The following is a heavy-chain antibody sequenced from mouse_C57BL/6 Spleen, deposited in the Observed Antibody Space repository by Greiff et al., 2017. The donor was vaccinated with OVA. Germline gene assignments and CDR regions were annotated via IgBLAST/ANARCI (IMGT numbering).Heavy chain of an antibody. D-gene: IGHD2-14*01. V-gene: IGHV7-3*01. CDR2: IRNKANGYTT. J-gene: IGHJ4*01. Sequence: EVMLVESGGGLVQPGGSLSLSCAASGFTFTDYYMSWVRQPPGKALEWLGFIRNKANGYTTEYSASVKGRFTISRDNSQSILYLQMNALRAEDSATYYGARWGTTRDYAMDYWGQGTSVTVSS. CDR3: ARWGTTRDYAMDY. CDR1: GFTFTDYY.